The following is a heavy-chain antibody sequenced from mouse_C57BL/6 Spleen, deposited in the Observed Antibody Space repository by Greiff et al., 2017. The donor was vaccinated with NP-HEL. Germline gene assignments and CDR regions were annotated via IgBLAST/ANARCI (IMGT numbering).Heavy chain of an antibody. CDR2: ISDGGSYT. CDR3: ARDYYYGCSYWAGAY. D-gene: IGHD1-1*01. J-gene: IGHJ3*01. CDR1: GFTFSSYA. V-gene: IGHV5-4*01. Sequence: VQLKESGGGLVKPGGSLKLSCAASGFTFSSYAMSWVRQTPEKRLEWVATISDGGSYTYYPDNVKGRFTISRDNAKNNLYLQMSQLKSEDTAMDYCARDYYYGCSYWAGAYWGQGTLVTVSA.